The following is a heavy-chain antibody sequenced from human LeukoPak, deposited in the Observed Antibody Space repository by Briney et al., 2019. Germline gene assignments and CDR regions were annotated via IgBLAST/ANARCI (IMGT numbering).Heavy chain of an antibody. CDR2: IYYSGST. V-gene: IGHV4-59*08. J-gene: IGHJ5*02. CDR3: ARRLSITMGWFDP. CDR1: GGSISSYY. D-gene: IGHD3-10*01. Sequence: SETLSLTCTVSGGSISSYYWSWIRQPPGKGLEWIGYIYYSGSTNYNPSLKSRVTISVDTSKNQFSLKLSSETAADTAVYYCARRLSITMGWFDPWGQGTLVTVSS.